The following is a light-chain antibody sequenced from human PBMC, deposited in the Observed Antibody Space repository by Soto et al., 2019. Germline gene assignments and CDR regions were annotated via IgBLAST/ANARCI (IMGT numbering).Light chain of an antibody. CDR2: EVT. CDR1: SSDVGRYNY. V-gene: IGLV2-14*01. CDR3: SSFTSSNTGV. J-gene: IGLJ3*02. Sequence: QSALTQPASVSGSPGQSITISCTGTSSDVGRYNYVSWYQQHPGKAPKLMIFEVTNRPSGVSDRFSGSKSANAASLTISGLQAEDEADYYCSSFTSSNTGVFGGGTQLTVL.